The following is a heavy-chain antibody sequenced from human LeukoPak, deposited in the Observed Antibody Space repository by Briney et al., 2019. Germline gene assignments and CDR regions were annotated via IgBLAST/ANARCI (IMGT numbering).Heavy chain of an antibody. V-gene: IGHV4-39*01. CDR3: AFSGWFWGAFDY. D-gene: IGHD6-19*01. J-gene: IGHJ4*02. CDR1: GGSISISNYF. CDR2: RSSTGIT. Sequence: SETLSLTCSVSGGSISISNYFWGWIRQPPGKGLEWIASRSSTGITHYYPSLESRISVSVETSKNQFSLMLTSLTAADTAVYYCAFSGWFWGAFDYWGQGTLVTVSS.